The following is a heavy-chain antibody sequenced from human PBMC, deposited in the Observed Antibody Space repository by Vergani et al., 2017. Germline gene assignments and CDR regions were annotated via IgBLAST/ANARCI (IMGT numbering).Heavy chain of an antibody. D-gene: IGHD3-16*02. CDR3: ARGQYYDYVWGSYRYFDY. CDR2: INHSGST. CDR1: GGSFSGYY. V-gene: IGHV4-34*01. Sequence: QVQLQQWGAGLLKPSETLSLTCAVYGGSFSGYYWSWIRQPPGKGLEWIGEINHSGSTNYNPSLKSRVTISVDTSKNKFSLKLSSVTAADTAVYYCARGQYYDYVWGSYRYFDYWGQGTLVTVSS. J-gene: IGHJ4*02.